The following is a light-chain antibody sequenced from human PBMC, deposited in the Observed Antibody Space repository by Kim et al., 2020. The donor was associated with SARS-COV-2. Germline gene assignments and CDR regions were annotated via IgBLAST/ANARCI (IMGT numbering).Light chain of an antibody. V-gene: IGKV1-5*01. CDR2: DAS. Sequence: ASVEDRVTVACRASQSISSSLAWYQQKPGKAPNLLIYDASSLERGVPSRFSGSGSGTEFTLTISSLQPEDFATYFCQQYDSFAQYTFGQGTKLEI. CDR3: QQYDSFAQYT. CDR1: QSISSS. J-gene: IGKJ2*01.